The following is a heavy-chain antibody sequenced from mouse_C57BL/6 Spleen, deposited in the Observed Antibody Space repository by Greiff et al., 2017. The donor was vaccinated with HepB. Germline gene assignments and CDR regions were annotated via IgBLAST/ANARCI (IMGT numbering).Heavy chain of an antibody. CDR3: ARGSSLDY. CDR2: IDPSDSYT. J-gene: IGHJ2*01. Sequence: VQLQQPGAELVKPGASVKLSCKASGYTFPSYWMQWVKQRPGQGLEWIGEIDPSDSYTNYNQKFKGKATLTVDTSSSTAYMQLSSLTSEDSAVYYCARGSSLDYWGQGTTLTVSS. V-gene: IGHV1-50*01. CDR1: GYTFPSYW. D-gene: IGHD1-1*01.